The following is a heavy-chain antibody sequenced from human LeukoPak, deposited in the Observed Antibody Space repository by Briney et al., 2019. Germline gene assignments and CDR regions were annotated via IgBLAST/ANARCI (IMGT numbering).Heavy chain of an antibody. Sequence: SETLSLTCTVSGGSISSYYWSWIRQPPGKGLEWIGYIYYSGSTNYNPSLKSRVTISVDTSKNQFSLKLSSVTAADTAVYYCARRQLSYYDRSRLKNDAFDIWRQGTMVTVSP. CDR2: IYYSGST. J-gene: IGHJ3*02. V-gene: IGHV4-59*08. CDR3: ARRQLSYYDRSRLKNDAFDI. CDR1: GGSISSYY. D-gene: IGHD3-22*01.